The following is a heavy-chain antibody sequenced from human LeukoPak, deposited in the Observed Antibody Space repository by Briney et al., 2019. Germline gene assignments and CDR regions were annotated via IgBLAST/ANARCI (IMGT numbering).Heavy chain of an antibody. CDR3: AKDTSMPTYYYDSSGYPCDY. J-gene: IGHJ4*02. Sequence: PGGSLRLSCAASGFTFSSYAVSWVRHAPGKGLEWVSAISGSGGSTYYADSVEGRFTISRDNSKNTLYLQMNSLRAEDTAVYYCAKDTSMPTYYYDSSGYPCDYWGQGTLVTVSS. V-gene: IGHV3-23*01. D-gene: IGHD3-22*01. CDR2: ISGSGGST. CDR1: GFTFSSYA.